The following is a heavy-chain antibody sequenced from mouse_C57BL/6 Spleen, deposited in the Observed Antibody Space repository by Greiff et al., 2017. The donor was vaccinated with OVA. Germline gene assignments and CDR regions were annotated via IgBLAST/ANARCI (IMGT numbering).Heavy chain of an antibody. D-gene: IGHD2-5*01. J-gene: IGHJ4*01. V-gene: IGHV1-39*01. Sequence: VQLKESGPELVKPGASVKISCKASGYSFTDYNMNWVKQSNGKSLEWIGVINPNYGTTSYNQKFKGKATLTVDQSSSTAYMQLNSLTSEDSAVYYCARGNYSNYEDYAMDYWGQGTSVTVSS. CDR1: GYSFTDYN. CDR2: INPNYGTT. CDR3: ARGNYSNYEDYAMDY.